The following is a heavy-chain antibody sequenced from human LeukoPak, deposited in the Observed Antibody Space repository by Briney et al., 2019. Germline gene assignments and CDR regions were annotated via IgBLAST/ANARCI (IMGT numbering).Heavy chain of an antibody. D-gene: IGHD3-22*01. V-gene: IGHV1-2*06. CDR3: ARDYYDSSGYLRLDY. Sequence: GASVKVSCKASGYTFTGYYMHWVRQAPGQGLEWMGRINPNSGGTNYAQKFQGRVTMTRDTSISTAYMELSRLRSDDTAVYYCARDYYDSSGYLRLDYWGQGTLVTFSS. CDR1: GYTFTGYY. CDR2: INPNSGGT. J-gene: IGHJ4*02.